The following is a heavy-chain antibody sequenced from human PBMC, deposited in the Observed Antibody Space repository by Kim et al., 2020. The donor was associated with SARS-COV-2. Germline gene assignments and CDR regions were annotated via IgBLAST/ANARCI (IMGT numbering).Heavy chain of an antibody. D-gene: IGHD1-26*01. CDR2: ISFDGSNK. CDR1: GFTFSSYG. J-gene: IGHJ6*03. Sequence: GGSLRLSCAASGFTFSSYGMHWVRQAPGKGLEWVAVISFDGSNKYYGTSVNGRFTISRDNSKNTVYLQMNSLRAEDTAVYYCAKVGCMKELRQDFYYCM. CDR3: AKVGCMKELRQDFYYCM. V-gene: IGHV3-30*18.